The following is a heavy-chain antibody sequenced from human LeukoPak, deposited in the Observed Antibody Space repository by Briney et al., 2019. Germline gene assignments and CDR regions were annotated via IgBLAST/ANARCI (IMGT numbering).Heavy chain of an antibody. CDR3: ANGGARGMYYFDY. CDR2: ITSGGSGT. D-gene: IGHD3-10*01. V-gene: IGHV3-23*01. CDR1: GFTFNNYA. J-gene: IGHJ4*02. Sequence: GGSLRLSCAASGFTFNNYAMSWVRQAPGKGLEWVSVITSGGSGTYYAGSVRGRFTTSRDNSKSILYLQMSSLRAEDTAVYYCANGGARGMYYFDYRGQGALVTVSS.